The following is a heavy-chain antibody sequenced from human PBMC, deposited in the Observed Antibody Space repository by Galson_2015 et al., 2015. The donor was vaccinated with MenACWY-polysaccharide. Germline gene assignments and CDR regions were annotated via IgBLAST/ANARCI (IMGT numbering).Heavy chain of an antibody. CDR2: VSDDGRKQ. V-gene: IGHV3-30*18. J-gene: IGHJ3*02. D-gene: IGHD3-10*01. Sequence: SLRLSCAASGFPFGGSSMTWVRQTPGKGLEWVAAVSDDGRKQYYADSLKGRFTISRDNSKNTLYLQVDSLRPEDTAMYDCAKEPFGSGSFDIWGRGTMVIVSS. CDR1: GFPFGGSS. CDR3: AKEPFGSGSFDI.